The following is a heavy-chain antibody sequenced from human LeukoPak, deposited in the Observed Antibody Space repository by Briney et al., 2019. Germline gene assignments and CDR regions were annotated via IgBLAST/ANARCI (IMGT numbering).Heavy chain of an antibody. Sequence: KPSETLSLSCSVSVGSGRDDCWTWIRQPPGKGLQWIGDIYSTGKNNYNPSLKSRVTISLDTSKSHLSLNLTSVLAADTAIYYCVRRDTGWNYFDYWGQGILVTVSS. CDR1: VGSGRDDC. V-gene: IGHV4-4*08. J-gene: IGHJ4*02. CDR3: VRRDTGWNYFDY. D-gene: IGHD6-19*01. CDR2: IYSTGKN.